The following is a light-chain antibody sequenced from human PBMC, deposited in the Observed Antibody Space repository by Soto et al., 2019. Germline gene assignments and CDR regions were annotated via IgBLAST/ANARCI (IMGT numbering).Light chain of an antibody. CDR3: CSYAGSYSLYV. CDR2: DVS. V-gene: IGLV2-11*01. Sequence: SVLTQPRSVSGSPGQSVTISCTGTSSDVGGYNYVSWYQQHPGKAPKLMIYDVSKRPSGVPDRFSSSKSGNTASLTISGLQAEDEADYYCCSYAGSYSLYVFGSGTKVTVL. J-gene: IGLJ1*01. CDR1: SSDVGGYNY.